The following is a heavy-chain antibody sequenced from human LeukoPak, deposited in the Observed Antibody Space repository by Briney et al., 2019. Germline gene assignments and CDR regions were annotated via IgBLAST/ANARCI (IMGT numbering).Heavy chain of an antibody. CDR1: GYTFTSYY. CDR3: ARDVPYSSGWSYYYYYGMDV. Sequence: ASVKVSCKASGYTFTSYYMHWVRQAPGQGLEWMGIINPSGGSTSYAQKFQGRVTMTRDTSTSTVYMELSSLRSEDTAVYYCARDVPYSSGWSYYYYYGMDVWGQGTTVTVSS. V-gene: IGHV1-46*01. J-gene: IGHJ6*02. D-gene: IGHD6-19*01. CDR2: INPSGGST.